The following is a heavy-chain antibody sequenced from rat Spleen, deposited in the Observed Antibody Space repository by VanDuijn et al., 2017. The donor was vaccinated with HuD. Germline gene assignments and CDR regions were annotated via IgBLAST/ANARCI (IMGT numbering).Heavy chain of an antibody. CDR2: INTDGSST. CDR3: TKLGFPY. V-gene: IGHV5-58*01. CDR1: GFTFSGYW. D-gene: IGHD5-1*01. J-gene: IGHJ3*01. Sequence: EVQLVQTGGGLVQPGRSLKLSCVASGFTFSGYWMYWIRQTPEKGLEWISSINTDGSSTYYPDSVKGRFTISRDNAKDTVYLQMNSLRSEDTATYYCTKLGFPYWGQGTLVTVSS.